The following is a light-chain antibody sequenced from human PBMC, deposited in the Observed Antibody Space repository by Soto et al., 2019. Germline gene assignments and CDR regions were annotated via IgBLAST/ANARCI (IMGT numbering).Light chain of an antibody. CDR1: SSNIGTNT. CDR3: AACDDSPRGHFV. J-gene: IGLJ1*01. CDR2: NNN. V-gene: IGLV1-44*01. Sequence: QSVLTQPPSASGTPGQRVTISCSGSSSNIGTNTVSWYQHLPGTAPKLLIYNNNQRPSGVPDRFSGSKSGTSASLAISGLQSEDEADYYCAACDDSPRGHFVFGPGTKVTVL.